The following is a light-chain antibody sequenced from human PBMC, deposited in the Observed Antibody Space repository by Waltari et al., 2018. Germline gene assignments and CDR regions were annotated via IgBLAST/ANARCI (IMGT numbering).Light chain of an antibody. V-gene: IGLV2-23*02. CDR3: CSYAGTTSWL. CDR1: SSDVGDYNL. CDR2: EVN. J-gene: IGLJ3*02. Sequence: QSALTQPASVSGSPGQSITISCTGTSSDVGDYNLVSWYQQHAGQVPKLIVYEVNKRPSGFSTRFSGSRSGNPASLTISGLQAEDEATYFCCSYAGTTSWLFGGGTKVTVL.